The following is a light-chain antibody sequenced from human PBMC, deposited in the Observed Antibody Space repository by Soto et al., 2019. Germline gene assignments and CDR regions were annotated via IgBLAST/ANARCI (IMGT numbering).Light chain of an antibody. CDR3: SSYTTISTYV. CDR2: DVR. V-gene: IGLV2-14*01. J-gene: IGLJ1*01. Sequence: QSALTQPASVSGSPGQSITISCTGTSRDVGGYNYVSWYQQHPGKAPKLMIYDVRNRPSGVSNRFSGSKSVNTASLTISGLQAEDEADYYRSSYTTISTYVFGTGTKVTVL. CDR1: SRDVGGYNY.